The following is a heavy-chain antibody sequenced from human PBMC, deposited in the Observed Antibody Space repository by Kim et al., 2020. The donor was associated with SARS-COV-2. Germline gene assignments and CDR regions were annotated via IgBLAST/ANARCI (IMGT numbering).Heavy chain of an antibody. D-gene: IGHD3-22*01. CDR2: IYYSGST. J-gene: IGHJ3*02. CDR3: ARDQVMIGGNDAFDI. V-gene: IGHV4-31*03. CDR1: GSSISSGGYY. Sequence: SETLSLTCTVSGSSISSGGYYWSWIRQHPGKGLEWIGYIYYSGSTYYNPSLKSRVTISVDTSKNQFSLKLSSVTAADTAVYYCARDQVMIGGNDAFDIWGQGTMVTVSS.